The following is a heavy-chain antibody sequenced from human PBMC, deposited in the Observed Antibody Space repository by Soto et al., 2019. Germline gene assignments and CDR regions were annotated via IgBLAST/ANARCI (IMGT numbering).Heavy chain of an antibody. J-gene: IGHJ4*02. CDR2: ISTYDGNT. CDR3: ARDRGRSCIGGTCPFGY. Sequence: ASVKSSCKASGYSFTIYGRTWVQQAPGEGLWWRGWISTYDGNTRYAQNFQGRVSMARDTSTSTAYMELRSLRSDDTAVYCCARDRGRSCIGGTCPFGYGGQGTLVTVPQ. V-gene: IGHV1-18*01. D-gene: IGHD2-15*01. CDR1: GYSFTIYG.